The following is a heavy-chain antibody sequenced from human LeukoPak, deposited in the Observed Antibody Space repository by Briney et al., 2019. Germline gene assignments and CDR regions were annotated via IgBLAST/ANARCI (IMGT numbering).Heavy chain of an antibody. D-gene: IGHD3-3*01. V-gene: IGHV4-59*11. CDR2: IYYSGST. Sequence: SETLSLTCTVSGGSISSHYWSWIRQPPGKGLEWIGYIYYSGSTNYNPSLKSRVTISVDTSKNQFSLKLSSVTAADTAVYYCAGGLRFLEWSLYYYYYMDVWGKGTTVTVSS. CDR3: AGGLRFLEWSLYYYYYMDV. CDR1: GGSISSHY. J-gene: IGHJ6*03.